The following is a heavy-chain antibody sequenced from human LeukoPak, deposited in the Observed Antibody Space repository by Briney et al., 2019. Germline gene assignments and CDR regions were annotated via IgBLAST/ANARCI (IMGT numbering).Heavy chain of an antibody. D-gene: IGHD3-10*01. CDR1: GFMFSGCW. CDR3: AKADYYGSGDHKFQH. J-gene: IGHJ1*01. Sequence: PGGSLRLSCAASGFMFSGCWMNWVRQAPGKGLEWVAIIKHDGSEKYYVDSVKGRFTISRDNAKNSLYLQMNSLRAEDTALYYCAKADYYGSGDHKFQHWGQGTLVTVSS. V-gene: IGHV3-7*03. CDR2: IKHDGSEK.